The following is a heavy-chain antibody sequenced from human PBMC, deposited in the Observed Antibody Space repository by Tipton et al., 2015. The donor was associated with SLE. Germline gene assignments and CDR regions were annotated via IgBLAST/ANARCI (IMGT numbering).Heavy chain of an antibody. CDR3: ARPDSSKWSHPFDI. CDR1: AYSISSGFY. J-gene: IGHJ3*02. Sequence: LRLSCDVSAYSISSGFYWGWLRQPPGKGLEWIGTIYNSGSTYYSPSLKSRVTMSVDTSKNQFSLNLSSVTAADTAVYYCARPDSSKWSHPFDIWGQGTMVTVSS. V-gene: IGHV4-38-2*01. D-gene: IGHD6-13*01. CDR2: IYNSGST.